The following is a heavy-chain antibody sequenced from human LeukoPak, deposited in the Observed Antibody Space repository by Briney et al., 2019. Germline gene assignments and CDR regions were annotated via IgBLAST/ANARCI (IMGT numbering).Heavy chain of an antibody. CDR3: ARQYGDYVGYFDY. J-gene: IGHJ4*02. CDR1: GGSISSSSYY. V-gene: IGHV4-39*01. CDR2: IYYSGST. D-gene: IGHD4-17*01. Sequence: ASETLSLTCTVSGGSISSSSYYCGWTRQPPGKGLEWIVSIYYSGSTYYNPSLKSRVTISVDTSKNQFSLKLSSVTAADTAVYYFARQYGDYVGYFDYWGQGTLVTVSS.